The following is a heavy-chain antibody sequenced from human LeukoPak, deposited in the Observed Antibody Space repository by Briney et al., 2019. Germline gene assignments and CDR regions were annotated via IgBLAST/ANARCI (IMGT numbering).Heavy chain of an antibody. CDR3: AKRGYCSSTICYTIGGPIDY. D-gene: IGHD2-2*01. J-gene: IGHJ4*02. CDR1: GFTFSSYA. CDR2: ISGSGDST. Sequence: PGGSLRLSCAASGFTFSSYAMSWVRQAPGKGLEWVSDISGSGDSTYYADSLKGRFTISRDNSKNTLYLQMNSLRAEDTALYYCAKRGYCSSTICYTIGGPIDYWGQGTLVTVSS. V-gene: IGHV3-23*01.